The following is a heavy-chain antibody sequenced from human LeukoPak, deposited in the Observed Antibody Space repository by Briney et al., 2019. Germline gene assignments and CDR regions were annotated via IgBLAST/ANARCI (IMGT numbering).Heavy chain of an antibody. J-gene: IGHJ4*02. CDR3: ARMQSGWYFDY. Sequence: PGGSLRLSCAASGFTFSSYDMHWVRQATGKGLEWVSAIGTAGDTYYPGSVKGRFTISRENAKNSLYLQMNSLRAGDTAVYYCARMQSGWYFDYWGQGTLVTVSS. D-gene: IGHD6-19*01. CDR2: IGTAGDT. V-gene: IGHV3-13*01. CDR1: GFTFSSYD.